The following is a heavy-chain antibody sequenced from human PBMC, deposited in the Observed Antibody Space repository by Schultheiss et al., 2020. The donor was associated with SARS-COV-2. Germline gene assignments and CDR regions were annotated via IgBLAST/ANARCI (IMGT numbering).Heavy chain of an antibody. CDR2: INHSGST. V-gene: IGHV4-34*01. J-gene: IGHJ4*02. Sequence: SETLSLTCAVYGGSFSGYYWSWIRQPPGKGLEWIGEINHSGSTNYNPSLKSRVTISVDTSKNQFSLKLSSVTAADTAVYYCAREMATMGFGFDYWGQGTLVTVSS. CDR3: AREMATMGFGFDY. CDR1: GGSFSGYY. D-gene: IGHD5-24*01.